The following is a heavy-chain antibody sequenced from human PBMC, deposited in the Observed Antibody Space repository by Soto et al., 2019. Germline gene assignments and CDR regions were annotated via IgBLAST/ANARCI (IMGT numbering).Heavy chain of an antibody. D-gene: IGHD2-2*01. J-gene: IGHJ5*02. CDR3: ARNKGYCSSTSCLGWFDP. CDR2: IWYDGSNK. CDR1: GFTFSSYG. V-gene: IGHV3-33*01. Sequence: GGSLRLSCAASGFTFSSYGMHWVRQAPGKGLEWVAVIWYDGSNKYYADSVKGRFTISRDNSKNTLYLQMNSLRAEDTAVYYCARNKGYCSSTSCLGWFDPWGQGTLVTVSS.